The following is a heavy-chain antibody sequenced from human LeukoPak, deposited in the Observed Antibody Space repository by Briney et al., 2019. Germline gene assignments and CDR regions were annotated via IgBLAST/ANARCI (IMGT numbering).Heavy chain of an antibody. V-gene: IGHV1-24*01. Sequence: SVKHSCKVSVYTLTELSMHWVRQAPGKGLEWRGGFDLEDGETIYAQKFQGRVTMTEDTSTDTAYMELSSLRSEDTAVYYCVIPPSQSVTIPLWFGESYAQGSDYWGQGTLVTVSS. CDR2: FDLEDGET. J-gene: IGHJ4*02. D-gene: IGHD3-10*01. CDR1: VYTLTELS. CDR3: VIPPSQSVTIPLWFGESYAQGSDY.